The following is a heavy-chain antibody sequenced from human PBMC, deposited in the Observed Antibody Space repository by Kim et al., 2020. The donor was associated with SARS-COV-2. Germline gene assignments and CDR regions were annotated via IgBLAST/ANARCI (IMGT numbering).Heavy chain of an antibody. J-gene: IGHJ4*02. CDR1: GFTFSSYG. CDR2: ISYDGSNK. CDR3: AKPLNVEFDY. Sequence: GGSLRLSCAASGFTFSSYGMHWVRQAPGKGLEWVAVISYDGSNKYYADSVKGRFTISRDNSKNTLYLQMNSLRAEDTAVYYCAKPLNVEFDYWGQGTLVTVSS. V-gene: IGHV3-30*18.